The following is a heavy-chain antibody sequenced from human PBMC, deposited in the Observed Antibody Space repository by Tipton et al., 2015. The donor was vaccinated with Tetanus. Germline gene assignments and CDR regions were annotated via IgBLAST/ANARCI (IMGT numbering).Heavy chain of an antibody. D-gene: IGHD3-22*01. CDR3: AKGAARYYYDLSLPT. Sequence: GLVKPSETLSLTCAVSGDSISNHYWSWIRQPPGKRLEWIGYFYYSGNTNYNPSFNNRVTISVDTSKNQLSLTLSSVTTADTAVYYCAKGAARYYYDLSLPTWGQGTLVTVSS. CDR1: GDSISNHY. CDR2: FYYSGNT. V-gene: IGHV4-59*11. J-gene: IGHJ5*02.